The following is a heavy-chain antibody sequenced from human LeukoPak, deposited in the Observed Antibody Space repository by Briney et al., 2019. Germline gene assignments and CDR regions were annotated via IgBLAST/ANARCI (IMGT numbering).Heavy chain of an antibody. D-gene: IGHD3-10*02. CDR2: IYHSGST. CDR3: ARDRQTMSTVGWYYFDY. CDR1: GESFSGYY. J-gene: IGHJ4*02. V-gene: IGHV4-34*01. Sequence: PSETLSLTCTVYGESFSGYYWSWIRQPPGKGLEWIGEIYHSGSTNYNSSLKSRVTISVDTSKNQFSLKLSSVTAADTAVYYCARDRQTMSTVGWYYFDYWGQGTLVTVSS.